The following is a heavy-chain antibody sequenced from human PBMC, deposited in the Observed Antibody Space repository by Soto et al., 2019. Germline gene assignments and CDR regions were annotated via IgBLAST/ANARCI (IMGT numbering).Heavy chain of an antibody. CDR3: AIPEYSSGVLGMDV. V-gene: IGHV1-3*01. D-gene: IGHD6-19*01. J-gene: IGHJ6*02. CDR1: GYTFTSYA. CDR2: INAGDGNT. Sequence: ASVKVSCKASGYTFTSYAMHWVRQAPGQRLEWMGWINAGDGNTKYSQKFQGRVTITRDTSASTAYMEPSSLRSEDTAVYYCAIPEYSSGVLGMDVWGQGTTVTVSS.